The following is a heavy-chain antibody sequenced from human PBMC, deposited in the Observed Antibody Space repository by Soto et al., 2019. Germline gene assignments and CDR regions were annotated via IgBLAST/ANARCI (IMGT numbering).Heavy chain of an antibody. J-gene: IGHJ4*02. CDR3: ARRWGPTFDF. D-gene: IGHD1-26*01. Sequence: SETLSLTCTVSGGSISSYYWSWIRQPPGKGLEWIGYIYYSGSTNYNPSLKSRVTISVDTSKNQFSLKLSSLTAADTAVYYCARRWGPTFDFWGQGTLVTVSS. CDR1: GGSISSYY. CDR2: IYYSGST. V-gene: IGHV4-59*01.